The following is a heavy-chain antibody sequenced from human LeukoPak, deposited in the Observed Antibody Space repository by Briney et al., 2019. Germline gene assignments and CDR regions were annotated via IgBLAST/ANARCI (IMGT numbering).Heavy chain of an antibody. J-gene: IGHJ3*02. D-gene: IGHD3-22*01. CDR3: ARLTTYYYDSSGHPLGVYDI. CDR1: GGSFSGYY. V-gene: IGHV4-34*01. CDR2: INHSGST. Sequence: SETLSLTCAVYGGSFSGYYWSWIRQPPGKGLEWVGEINHSGSTNYNPSLKSRVTISVDRSKNQFSLKLSSVTAADTAVYYCARLTTYYYDSSGHPLGVYDIWGQGTMVTVSS.